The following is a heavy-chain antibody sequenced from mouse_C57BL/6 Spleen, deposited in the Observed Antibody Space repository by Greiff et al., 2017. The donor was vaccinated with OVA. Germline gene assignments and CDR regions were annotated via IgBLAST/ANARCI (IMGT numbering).Heavy chain of an antibody. CDR2: ISYSGST. J-gene: IGHJ3*01. CDR3: ARDGNYSGFAY. Sequence: EVHLVESGPGMVKPSQSLSLTCTVTGYSITSGYDWHWIRHFPGNKLEWMGYISYSGSTNYNPSLKSRISITHDTSKNHFFLKLNSVTTEDTATYYCARDGNYSGFAYWGQGTLVTVSA. D-gene: IGHD2-1*01. CDR1: GYSITSGYD. V-gene: IGHV3-1*01.